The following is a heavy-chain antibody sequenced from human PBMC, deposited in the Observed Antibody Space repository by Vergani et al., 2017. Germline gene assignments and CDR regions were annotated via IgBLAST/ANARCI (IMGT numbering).Heavy chain of an antibody. V-gene: IGHV3-23*01. D-gene: IGHD2-2*01. Sequence: EVQLLESGGGLVQPGGSLRLACATSEFTFSSYAMSWVRQAPGQGLEWVSSISGSGDRTYYADFVKGRFTISRDNSKSTVYLQMNSLRPDDTATYYCARGFCSSISCPEGAGLDHWGQGVQVIVSS. CDR2: ISGSGDRT. CDR3: ARGFCSSISCPEGAGLDH. J-gene: IGHJ4*02. CDR1: EFTFSSYA.